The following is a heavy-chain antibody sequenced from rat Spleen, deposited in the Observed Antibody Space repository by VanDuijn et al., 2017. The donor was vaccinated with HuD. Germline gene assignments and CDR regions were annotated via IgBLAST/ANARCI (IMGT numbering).Heavy chain of an antibody. CDR2: ITSGGGNS. D-gene: IGHD1-6*01. V-gene: IGHV5S23*01. CDR3: ARDVYYGSDY. J-gene: IGHJ2*01. Sequence: EVQLVESGGGFLQPGGSLKLSCAASDFTFTNFDMAWVRQAPTKGLEWVASITSGGGNSYYRDSVKGRFTISRDNAESTLYLQMDSLRPEDSATYYCARDVYYGSDYWGQGVMVTVSS. CDR1: DFTFTNFD.